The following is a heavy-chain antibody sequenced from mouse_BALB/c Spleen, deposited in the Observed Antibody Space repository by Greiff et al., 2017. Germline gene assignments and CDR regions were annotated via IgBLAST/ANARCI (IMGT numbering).Heavy chain of an antibody. CDR1: GYNFTSYW. J-gene: IGHJ3*01. Sequence: QVQLQQPGAELVKPGTSVKLSCKASGYNFTSYWINWVKLRPGQGLEWIGDIYPGSGSTNYNEKFKSKATLTVDTSSSTAYMQLSSLASEDSALYYCARCGGYGSWFAYWGQGTLVTVSA. CDR2: IYPGSGST. CDR3: ARCGGYGSWFAY. D-gene: IGHD1-2*01. V-gene: IGHV1-55*01.